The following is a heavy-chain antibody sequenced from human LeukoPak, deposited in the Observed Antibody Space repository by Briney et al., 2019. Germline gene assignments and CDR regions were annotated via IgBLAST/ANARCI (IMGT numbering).Heavy chain of an antibody. CDR3: ARDRDDFWSGYYIDY. CDR2: ISSSGSTI. D-gene: IGHD3-3*01. Sequence: GGSLRLSCAASGFTFSDYYMSWIRQAPGKGLEWVSYISSSGSTIYYADSVKGRFTISRDNAKNSLYLQMNSLRAEGTAVYYCARDRDDFWSGYYIDYWGQGTLVTVSS. CDR1: GFTFSDYY. V-gene: IGHV3-11*01. J-gene: IGHJ4*02.